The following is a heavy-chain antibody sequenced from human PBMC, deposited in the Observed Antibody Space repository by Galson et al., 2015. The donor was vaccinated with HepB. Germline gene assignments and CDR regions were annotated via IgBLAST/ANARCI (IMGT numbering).Heavy chain of an antibody. V-gene: IGHV4-39*01. CDR3: ARQGAVAGYFDY. D-gene: IGHD6-19*01. Sequence: TLSLTCTVSGGSISSSSYYWGWIRQPPGKGLEWIGSIYYSGSTYYNPSLKSRVTISVDTSKNQFSLKLSSVTAADTAVYYCARQGAVAGYFDYWGQGTLVTVSS. J-gene: IGHJ4*02. CDR2: IYYSGST. CDR1: GGSISSSSYY.